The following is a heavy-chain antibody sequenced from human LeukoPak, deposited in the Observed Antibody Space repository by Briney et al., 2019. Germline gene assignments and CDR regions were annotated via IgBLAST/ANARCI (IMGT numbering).Heavy chain of an antibody. CDR3: ARRHPDCSGGSCYWFDP. D-gene: IGHD2-15*01. Sequence: ASVKVSCKASGYTFTSYDINWVRQATGQGLEWMGWMNPNSGNTGYAQKCQGRVTMTRNTSISTAYMELSSLRSEDTAVYYCARRHPDCSGGSCYWFDPWGQGTLVTVSS. CDR1: GYTFTSYD. V-gene: IGHV1-8*01. CDR2: MNPNSGNT. J-gene: IGHJ5*02.